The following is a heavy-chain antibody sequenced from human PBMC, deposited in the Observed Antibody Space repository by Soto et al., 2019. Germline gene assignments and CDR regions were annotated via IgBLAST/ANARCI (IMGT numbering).Heavy chain of an antibody. Sequence: LRLSCAASGFTFSRYWMSWVRQAPGKGLEWVANIKEDGSEKYYVDSVKGRLTISRDNAENSMFLQMNSLRAEDTAVYYCARKGCSGGRCHDAFYIWCQGTMVTVSS. CDR1: GFTFSRYW. J-gene: IGHJ3*02. CDR2: IKEDGSEK. CDR3: ARKGCSGGRCHDAFYI. V-gene: IGHV3-7*01. D-gene: IGHD2-15*01.